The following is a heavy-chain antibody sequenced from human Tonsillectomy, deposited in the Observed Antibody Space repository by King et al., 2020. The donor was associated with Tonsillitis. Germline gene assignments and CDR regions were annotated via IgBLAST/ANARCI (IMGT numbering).Heavy chain of an antibody. CDR3: ARDLMGATAGFDY. V-gene: IGHV3-53*01. J-gene: IGHJ4*02. D-gene: IGHD1-26*01. Sequence: EVQLVESGGGLIQPGGSLRLSCAASGFTVSSNYMTWVRQAPGKGLEWVSVIYSGGSTYYADSVKGRSTISRDNSKNTLYLQMNSLRAEDTAVYYCARDLMGATAGFDYWGQGTLVTVSS. CDR2: IYSGGST. CDR1: GFTVSSNY.